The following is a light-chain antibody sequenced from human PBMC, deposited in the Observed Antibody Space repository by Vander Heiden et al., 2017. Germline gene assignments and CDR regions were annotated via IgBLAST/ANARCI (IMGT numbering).Light chain of an antibody. J-gene: IGLJ2*01. CDR1: NIGSKS. V-gene: IGLV3-21*02. CDR2: DDS. Sequence: SYVLTQPPSVSVAPGQTARITCGGNNIGSKSLHWYQQKPGQAPVLAVYDDSDRPSGIPERFSGSNSGNTATLTIGRVEAGDEADYYCQVWDYASDRVYVVFGGGTKLTVL. CDR3: QVWDYASDRVYVV.